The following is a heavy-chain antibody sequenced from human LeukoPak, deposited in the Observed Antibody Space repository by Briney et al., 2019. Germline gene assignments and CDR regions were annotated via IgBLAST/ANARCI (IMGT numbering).Heavy chain of an antibody. J-gene: IGHJ6*02. CDR1: GFTFSSYS. CDR3: TRDRHGMAV. CDR2: ISSSSSTI. V-gene: IGHV3-48*01. Sequence: GGSLRLSCAASGFTFSSYSMNWVRQAPGTGLEWVSYISSSSSTIYYADFVKGRFTISRDNAKNSLYLQMNSLRVEDTAVYYCTRDRHGMAVWGQGTTVTVSS.